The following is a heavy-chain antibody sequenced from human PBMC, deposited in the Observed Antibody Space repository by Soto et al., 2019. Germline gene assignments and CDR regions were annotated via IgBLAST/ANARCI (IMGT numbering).Heavy chain of an antibody. CDR3: AHSRRHIVVVPAADDYYYYYDMDV. D-gene: IGHD2-2*01. CDR1: GFSLSTSGVG. CDR2: IYWDDDK. V-gene: IGHV2-5*02. J-gene: IGHJ6*02. Sequence: SGPTLVNPTQTLTLTCTFSGFSLSTSGVGVGWIRQPPGKALEWLALIYWDDDKRYSPSLKSRLTITKDTSKNQVVLTMTSMDPVDTATYYCAHSRRHIVVVPAADDYYYYYDMDVWGQGTTVTVSS.